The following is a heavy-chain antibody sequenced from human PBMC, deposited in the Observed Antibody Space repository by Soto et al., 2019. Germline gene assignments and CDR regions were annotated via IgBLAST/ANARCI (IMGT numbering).Heavy chain of an antibody. V-gene: IGHV3-48*01. J-gene: IGHJ6*01. D-gene: IGHD6-6*01. CDR2: ISSSSTI. CDR1: GLTFISYS. CDR3: ARPGYSSSSYGMDV. Sequence: MRLSCAASGLTFISYSISCVLQAPGKGLEWVSYISSSSTIYYADSVKGRFTISRDNAKNSLYLQVNSLRAEDTAVYYCARPGYSSSSYGMDVWGQGIMVTVSS.